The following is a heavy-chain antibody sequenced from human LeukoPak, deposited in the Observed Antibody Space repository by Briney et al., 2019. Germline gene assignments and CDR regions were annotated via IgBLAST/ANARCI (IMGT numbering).Heavy chain of an antibody. CDR3: TSGYGDYEFPFDY. Sequence: GGSLRLSCTASGFTFGDYAMSWFRQAPGKGLEWVGFIRSKAYGGTTEYAASVKGRFTISRDDSKSIAYLQMNSLKTEDTAVYYCTSGYGDYEFPFDYWGQGTLVTVSS. D-gene: IGHD4-17*01. CDR1: GFTFGDYA. CDR2: IRSKAYGGTT. V-gene: IGHV3-49*03. J-gene: IGHJ4*02.